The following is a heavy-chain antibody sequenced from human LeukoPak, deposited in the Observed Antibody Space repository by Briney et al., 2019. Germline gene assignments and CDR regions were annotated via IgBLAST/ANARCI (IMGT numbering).Heavy chain of an antibody. CDR2: IGRSGTTI. CDR3: ARSGKIYFDWLLDY. Sequence: GGSLRLSCAASGFTFSDYYMSWIRQVPGKGLEWVSYIGRSGTTIHYADSVKGRFTISWDNAKKSLYLQMNSLRAEDTVVYYCARSGKIYFDWLLDYWGQGTLVTVSS. V-gene: IGHV3-11*04. J-gene: IGHJ4*02. CDR1: GFTFSDYY. D-gene: IGHD3-9*01.